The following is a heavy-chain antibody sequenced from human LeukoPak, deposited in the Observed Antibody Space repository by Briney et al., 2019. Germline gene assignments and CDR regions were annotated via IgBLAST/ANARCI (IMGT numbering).Heavy chain of an antibody. J-gene: IGHJ3*02. CDR3: ARDLSTSSNGGAFDI. CDR2: IYYSGST. Sequence: SETLSLTCAVSGGSISSYYWSWIRQPPGKGLEWIGYIYYSGSTNYNPSLKSRVTISVDTSKNQFSLKLSSVTAADTAVYYCARDLSTSSNGGAFDIWAKGQWSPSLQ. V-gene: IGHV4-59*01. D-gene: IGHD3-16*01. CDR1: GGSISSYY.